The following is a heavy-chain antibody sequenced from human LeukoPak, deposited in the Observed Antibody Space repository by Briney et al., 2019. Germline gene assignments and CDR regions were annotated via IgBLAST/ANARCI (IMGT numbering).Heavy chain of an antibody. J-gene: IGHJ5*02. CDR3: ARDRTVPFYYYDSSGYYFGNWFDP. Sequence: PSETLSLTCTVSGGSISSSSYYWGWIRQPPGKGLEWIGSIYYSGSTYYNPSLKSRVTISVDTSKNQFSLKLSSVTAADTAVYYCARDRTVPFYYYDSSGYYFGNWFDPWGQGTLVTVSS. CDR2: IYYSGST. CDR1: GGSISSSSYY. V-gene: IGHV4-39*07. D-gene: IGHD3-22*01.